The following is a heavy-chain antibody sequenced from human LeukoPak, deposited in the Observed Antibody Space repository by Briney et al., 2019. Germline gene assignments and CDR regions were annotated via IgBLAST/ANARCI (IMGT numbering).Heavy chain of an antibody. CDR3: AKSSLGYCSGGSCYFDY. J-gene: IGHJ4*02. V-gene: IGHV3-30*18. CDR2: ISYDGSNK. D-gene: IGHD2-15*01. CDR1: GFTFSSYG. Sequence: GGSLRLSCAASGFTFSSYGMHWVRQPPGKGLEWVAVISYDGSNKYYADSVKGRFTISRDNSKNTLYLQMNSLRAEDTAVYYCAKSSLGYCSGGSCYFDYWGQGTLVTVSS.